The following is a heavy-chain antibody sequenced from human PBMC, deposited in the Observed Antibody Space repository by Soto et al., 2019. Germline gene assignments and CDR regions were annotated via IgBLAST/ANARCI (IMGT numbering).Heavy chain of an antibody. Sequence: SAALSLTCTVSGGSISSYYWSWIRPPPGKGLEWIGSINRSENTYYNPSLKSRLTISVDTSKNQISLTLSSVTAADTAIYYCARSGDDYGSYVDYWGQGTLVTVSS. V-gene: IGHV4-59*04. CDR2: INRSENT. D-gene: IGHD4-17*01. CDR3: ARSGDDYGSYVDY. J-gene: IGHJ4*02. CDR1: GGSISSYY.